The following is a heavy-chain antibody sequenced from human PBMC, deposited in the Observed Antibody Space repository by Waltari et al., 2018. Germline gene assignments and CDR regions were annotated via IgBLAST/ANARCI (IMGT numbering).Heavy chain of an antibody. CDR3: AKHYDSSGYWCWFDP. V-gene: IGHV3-23*01. Sequence: EVQLLESGGGLVQPGGSLRLSCAASGFTFSSYAMSWVRQAPGKGREWVSAISGSGGSTYYADSVKGRFTISRDNSKNTLYLQMNSLRAEDTAVYYCAKHYDSSGYWCWFDPWGQGTLVTVSS. D-gene: IGHD3-22*01. CDR1: GFTFSSYA. CDR2: ISGSGGST. J-gene: IGHJ5*02.